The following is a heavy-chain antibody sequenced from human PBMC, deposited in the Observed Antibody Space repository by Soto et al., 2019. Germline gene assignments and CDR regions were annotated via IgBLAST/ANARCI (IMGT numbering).Heavy chain of an antibody. CDR2: INPNSGGT. Sequence: RASVKVSCKASGYTFTGYYMHWVRQAPGQGLEWMGWINPNSGGTNYAQKFQGWVTMTRDTSISTAYMELSRLRSDDTAVYYCARSAAGARLYYYYYGMDVWGQGTTVTVSS. V-gene: IGHV1-2*04. CDR3: ARSAAGARLYYYYYGMDV. CDR1: GYTFTGYY. D-gene: IGHD6-13*01. J-gene: IGHJ6*02.